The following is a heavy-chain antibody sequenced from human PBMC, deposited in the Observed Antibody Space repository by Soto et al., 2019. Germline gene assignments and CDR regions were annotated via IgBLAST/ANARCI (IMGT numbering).Heavy chain of an antibody. CDR1: GLTFGDFG. CDR2: ISNDGSRK. D-gene: IGHD1-26*01. V-gene: IGHV3-30*03. CDR3: ARGCSGGTNCFYFDF. J-gene: IGHJ4*02. Sequence: QVQLVESGGGVVQPGRSLRLSCAASGLTFGDFGIHWVRQAPGKGLEWVADISNDGSRKYYAGSVQGRFTISRDNSKNTVDLQMDSLRTEDTAVYFCARGCSGGTNCFYFDFWGQGILVTVSS.